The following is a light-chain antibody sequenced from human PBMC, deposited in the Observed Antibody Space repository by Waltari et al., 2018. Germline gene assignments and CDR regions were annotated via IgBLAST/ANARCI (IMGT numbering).Light chain of an antibody. V-gene: IGKV3-15*01. CDR2: GAS. Sequence: EIVMTQSPATLSVSPGERATLSCRASQSISFNLAWYQQKPGQAPRLLIYGASTRASGIPARFSGSGSGTDFSLTISSLQSEDCAVYFCQQYKTGPPCTFGQGTKVEVK. CDR1: QSISFN. J-gene: IGKJ1*01. CDR3: QQYKTGPPCT.